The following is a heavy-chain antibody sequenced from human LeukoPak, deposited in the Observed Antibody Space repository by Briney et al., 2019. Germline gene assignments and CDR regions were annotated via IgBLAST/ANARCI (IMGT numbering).Heavy chain of an antibody. CDR2: IYYSGST. J-gene: IGHJ6*02. V-gene: IGHV4-31*03. CDR1: GGSISSGGYH. Sequence: MSSQTLSLTCTVSGGSISSGGYHWSWLRQHPGKGLEWIGYIYYSGSTYYNPSLKSRVTISVDTSKNQFSLKLSSVTAADTAVYYCARDAIGMDVWGQGTTVTVSS. CDR3: ARDAIGMDV.